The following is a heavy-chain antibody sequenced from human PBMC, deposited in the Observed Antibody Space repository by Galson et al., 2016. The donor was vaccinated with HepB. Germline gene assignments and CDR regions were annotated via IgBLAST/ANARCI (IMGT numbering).Heavy chain of an antibody. CDR1: GGTFSSFA. Sequence: SVKVSCKASGGTFSSFAIGWVRQAPGQGLEWMGGIIPIFRPAHYAQKFQGRVTITADESTSAAYMELSRLRSEDTAVYYCAVEGTILRQYYFDYWGQGTLVTVSS. CDR2: IIPIFRPA. CDR3: AVEGTILRQYYFDY. D-gene: IGHD1-26*01. J-gene: IGHJ4*02. V-gene: IGHV1-69*13.